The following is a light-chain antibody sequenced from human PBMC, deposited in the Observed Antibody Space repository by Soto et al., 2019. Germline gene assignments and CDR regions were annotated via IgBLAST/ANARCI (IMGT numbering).Light chain of an antibody. CDR2: GAS. V-gene: IGKV3-15*01. CDR3: QQYNNWGT. J-gene: IGKJ1*01. CDR1: QSVTSN. Sequence: EIVMTQSPATLSVSPGERATLSCRASQSVTSNFAWYQQKPGQAPRLLISGASTRATGIPARFSGSGSETEFTLTISGLQSEDFAVSYCQQYNNWGTFGQGTKVEMK.